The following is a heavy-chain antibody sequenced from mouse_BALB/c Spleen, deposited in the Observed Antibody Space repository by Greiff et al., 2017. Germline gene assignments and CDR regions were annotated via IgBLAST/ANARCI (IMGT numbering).Heavy chain of an antibody. CDR1: GYTFTDYA. V-gene: IGHV1S137*01. CDR2: ISTYYGDA. CDR3: ARGGPDYAMDY. J-gene: IGHJ4*01. Sequence: VQLQQSGAELVRPGVSVKISCKGSGYTFTDYAMHWVKQSHAKSLEWIGVISTYYGDASYNQKFKGKATMTVDKSSSTAYMELARLTSEDSAIYYCARGGPDYAMDYWGQGTSVTVSS.